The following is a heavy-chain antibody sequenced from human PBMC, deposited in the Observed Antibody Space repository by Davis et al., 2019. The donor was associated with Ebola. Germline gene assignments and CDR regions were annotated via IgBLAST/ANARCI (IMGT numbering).Heavy chain of an antibody. CDR2: INPNSGGT. V-gene: IGHV1-2*02. Sequence: ASVQVSCKASGYTFTSYYMHWVRQAPGQGLEWMGWINPNSGGTNYAQKFQGRVTMTRDTSISTAYMELSRLRSEDTAVYYCARNIVTAVDGMEGYYYGMDVWGQGTTVTVSS. CDR1: GYTFTSYY. D-gene: IGHD6-19*01. CDR3: ARNIVTAVDGMEGYYYGMDV. J-gene: IGHJ6*02.